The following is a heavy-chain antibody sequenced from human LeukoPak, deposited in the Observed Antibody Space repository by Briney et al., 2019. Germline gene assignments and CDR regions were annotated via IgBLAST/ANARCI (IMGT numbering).Heavy chain of an antibody. V-gene: IGHV1-2*02. CDR3: ARGQDGYLDY. Sequence: ASVKVSCKASGDTFTGFYMHWVRQAPGQGLEWMGWINPSSGGTNDAQKFQGRVTMTRDTSISTAYMELSRLRSDDTAVYYCARGQDGYLDYWGQGTLVTVSS. CDR1: GDTFTGFY. J-gene: IGHJ4*02. D-gene: IGHD6-13*01. CDR2: INPSSGGT.